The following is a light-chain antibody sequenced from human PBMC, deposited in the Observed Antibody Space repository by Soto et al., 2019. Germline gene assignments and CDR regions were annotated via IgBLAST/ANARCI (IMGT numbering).Light chain of an antibody. CDR3: GADRGYGSDFVVV. V-gene: IGLV9-49*01. CDR2: VGPGGIVG. Sequence: QLVLTQPSSASASLGASVTLTCTLSSGYNDFKVDWYQQRPGKGPRFVMRVGPGGIVGSKGDGIPDRFSVLGSGLSRDLIIKNIQEEDESDYHCGADRGYGSDFVVVFGGGTKLTVL. J-gene: IGLJ3*02. CDR1: SGYNDFK.